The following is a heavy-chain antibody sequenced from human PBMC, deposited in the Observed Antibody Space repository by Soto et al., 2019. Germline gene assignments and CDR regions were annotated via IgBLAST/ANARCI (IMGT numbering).Heavy chain of an antibody. D-gene: IGHD2-15*01. CDR3: ARDKGLGYCSGGSCYSNHDYYYYYMDV. CDR2: IYYSGST. CDR1: GGSISSGGYY. Sequence: SETLSLTCTVSGGSISSGGYYWIWIRQHPGKGLEWIGYIYYSGSTYYNPSLKSRVTISVDTSKNQFSLKLSSVTAADTAVYYCARDKGLGYCSGGSCYSNHDYYYYYMDVWGKGTTVTVSS. V-gene: IGHV4-31*03. J-gene: IGHJ6*03.